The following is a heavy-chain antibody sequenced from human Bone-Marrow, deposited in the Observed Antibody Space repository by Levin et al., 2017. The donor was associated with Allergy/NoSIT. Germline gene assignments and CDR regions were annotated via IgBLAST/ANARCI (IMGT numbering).Heavy chain of an antibody. CDR2: IIPIFGTA. D-gene: IGHD2-15*01. J-gene: IGHJ4*02. V-gene: IGHV1-69*01. Sequence: KISCKASGGTFSSYAISWVRQAPGQGLEWMGGIIPIFGTANYAQKFQGRVTITADESTSTAYMELSSLRSEDTAVYYCARIGYCSGGSCFGMHYWGQGTLVTVSS. CDR3: ARIGYCSGGSCFGMHY. CDR1: GGTFSSYA.